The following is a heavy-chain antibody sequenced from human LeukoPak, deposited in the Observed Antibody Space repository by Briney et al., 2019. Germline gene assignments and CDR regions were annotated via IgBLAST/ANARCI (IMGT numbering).Heavy chain of an antibody. CDR2: MWYDGSNK. CDR3: AREGGVGYREEYYFDY. CDR1: GCTFSSYG. V-gene: IGHV3-33*01. D-gene: IGHD5-18*01. Sequence: GGSLRLSCAAPGCTFSSYGMHWVRQAPGKGLEGGAVMWYDGSNKYYEDSVKGPFTISRDNSKNTLYLQMNSLRAEDTAVYYCAREGGVGYREEYYFDYWGQGTLVTVSS. J-gene: IGHJ4*02.